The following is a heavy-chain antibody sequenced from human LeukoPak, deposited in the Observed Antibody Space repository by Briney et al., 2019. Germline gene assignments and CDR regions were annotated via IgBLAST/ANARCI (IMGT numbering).Heavy chain of an antibody. J-gene: IGHJ4*02. CDR2: INPNGGDT. CDR3: ARVRYRLAGTYIDY. Sequence: ASVKVSCKASGYTFTGYYMHWVRQAPGQGLEWMGWINPNGGDTNYAQKFRGRVTMTRDTSISTAYMELSRLISDDTAFYYCARVRYRLAGTYIDYWGQGTLVTVSS. D-gene: IGHD1-7*01. CDR1: GYTFTGYY. V-gene: IGHV1-2*02.